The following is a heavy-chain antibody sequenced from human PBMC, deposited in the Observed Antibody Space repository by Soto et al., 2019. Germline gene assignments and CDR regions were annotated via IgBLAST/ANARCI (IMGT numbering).Heavy chain of an antibody. CDR1: GFTFSSYG. CDR3: AKGRLLWFGEFAFDI. D-gene: IGHD3-10*01. CDR2: ISYDGSNK. V-gene: IGHV3-30*18. J-gene: IGHJ3*02. Sequence: PGGSLRLSCAASGFTFSSYGMHWVRQAPGKGLEWVAVISYDGSNKYYADSVKGRFTISRDNSKNTLYLQMNSLRAEDTAVYYCAKGRLLWFGEFAFDIWGQGTMVTV.